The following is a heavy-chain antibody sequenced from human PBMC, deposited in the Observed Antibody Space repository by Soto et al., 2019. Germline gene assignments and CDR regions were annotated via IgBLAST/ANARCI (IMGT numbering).Heavy chain of an antibody. D-gene: IGHD2-21*02. CDR3: ARYTPTIRQEGVVVTERYAFVI. CDR1: GGTFSFYT. CDR2: ISPILGIT. J-gene: IGHJ3*02. Sequence: QVQLVQSGAEVKKPGSSVKVSCKASGGTFSFYTISWVRQAPGQGLEWMGRISPILGITNYAQKFQGRVTITSDKSTSIAYMELSILGYEDTAVYYCARYTPTIRQEGVVVTERYAFVIWCQGSMGTVLS. V-gene: IGHV1-69*02.